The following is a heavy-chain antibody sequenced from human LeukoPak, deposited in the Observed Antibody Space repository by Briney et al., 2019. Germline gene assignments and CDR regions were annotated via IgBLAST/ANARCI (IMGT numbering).Heavy chain of an antibody. Sequence: SETLSLTCTVSGGSISSSSYYWGWIRQPPGKGLEWIGSIYYSGSTYYNPSLKSRVTISVDTSKNQFSLKLSSVTAADTAVYYCARDQYDPTVTTLWGQGTLVTVSS. CDR3: ARDQYDPTVTTL. J-gene: IGHJ4*02. CDR2: IYYSGST. CDR1: GGSISSSSYY. V-gene: IGHV4-39*07. D-gene: IGHD4-17*01.